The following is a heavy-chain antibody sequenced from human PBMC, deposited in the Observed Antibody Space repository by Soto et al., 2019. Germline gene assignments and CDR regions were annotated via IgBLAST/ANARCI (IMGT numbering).Heavy chain of an antibody. CDR2: ISYDGSNK. J-gene: IGHJ4*02. CDR3: AKDGLQYSSGWSRFDY. CDR1: GFTFSSYG. Sequence: HPGGSLRLSCAASGFTFSSYGMHWVRQAPGKGLEWVAVISYDGSNKYYADSVKGRFTISRDNSKNTLYLQMNSLRAEDTAVYYCAKDGLQYSSGWSRFDYWGQGT. V-gene: IGHV3-30*18. D-gene: IGHD6-19*01.